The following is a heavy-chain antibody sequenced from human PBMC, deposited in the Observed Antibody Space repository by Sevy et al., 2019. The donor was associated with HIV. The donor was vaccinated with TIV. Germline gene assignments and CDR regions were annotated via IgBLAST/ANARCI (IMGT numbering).Heavy chain of an antibody. V-gene: IGHV3-33*01. CDR3: ASDSVRGGYFDSSGCFLLDY. D-gene: IGHD3-22*01. CDR1: GFTFSGYG. Sequence: GGSLRLSCAASGFTFSGYGLHWVRQAPGKGLEWVAMMWYAGSSKYYADSAKGRFTISRDNSKKTLSLLMSSLRAEDTAVYYCASDSVRGGYFDSSGCFLLDYWGQGTLVTVSS. CDR2: MWYAGSSK. J-gene: IGHJ4*02.